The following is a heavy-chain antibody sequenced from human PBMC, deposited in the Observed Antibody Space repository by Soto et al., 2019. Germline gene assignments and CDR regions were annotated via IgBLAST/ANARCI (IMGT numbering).Heavy chain of an antibody. CDR2: INAGNGNT. V-gene: IGHV1-3*01. Sequence: QVQLVQSGAEVKKPGASVKVSCKASGYTFTSYAMHWVRQAPGQRLEWMGWINAGNGNTKYSQKFQGRVTITRDTSASTAYMELSSLRSEDTAVYYCARAGYCSGGSCYLNKEYFQYWGQGTLVTVSS. CDR3: ARAGYCSGGSCYLNKEYFQY. D-gene: IGHD2-15*01. CDR1: GYTFTSYA. J-gene: IGHJ1*01.